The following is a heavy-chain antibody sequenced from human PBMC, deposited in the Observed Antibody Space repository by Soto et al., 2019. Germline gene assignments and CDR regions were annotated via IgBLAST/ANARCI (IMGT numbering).Heavy chain of an antibody. D-gene: IGHD3-9*01. CDR3: SRTPTPSYYDFLSGYSIDY. J-gene: IGHJ4*02. CDR2: IIPIFGTA. V-gene: IGHV1-69*06. CDR1: GGTFSSYA. Sequence: QVQLVQSGAEVKKPGSSVKVSCKASGGTFSSYAISWVRQAPGQGLEWMGGIIPIFGTANYAQKFQGRVTITADKSTSTDYMELSSRRSEDTALYYCSRTPTPSYYDFLSGYSIDYWGQGTLVTVSS.